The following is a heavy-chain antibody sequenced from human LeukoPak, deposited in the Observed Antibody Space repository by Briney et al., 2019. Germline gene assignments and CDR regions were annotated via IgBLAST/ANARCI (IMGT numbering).Heavy chain of an antibody. D-gene: IGHD3-16*01. V-gene: IGHV1-2*02. CDR1: GYSFTDYY. CDR2: INPSSGGT. CDR3: ARADRLHGGPYLIGP. Sequence: ASVKVSCKTSGYSFTDYYMHWVRQAPGQGLEWMGWINPSSGGTSSAKKFQGRVTMTRDTSITTVYMEVNWLTSDDTAMYYCARADRLHGGPYLIGPWGQGTLVTVSS. J-gene: IGHJ5*02.